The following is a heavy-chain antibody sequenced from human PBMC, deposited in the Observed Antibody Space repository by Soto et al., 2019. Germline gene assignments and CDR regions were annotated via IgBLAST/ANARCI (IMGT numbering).Heavy chain of an antibody. Sequence: XESLWLSCTVSGGTISGTTDYWGWMHQSPGKGLEWIGSVYYNGNMYYNPSLKSRVTMSVDTSKNQFSLDLRSVTAADTAVYYCARRKGYDSSTYYFGYWGQGILVTFSS. V-gene: IGHV4-39*01. CDR1: GGTISGTTDY. CDR2: VYYNGNM. J-gene: IGHJ4*02. D-gene: IGHD3-22*01. CDR3: ARRKGYDSSTYYFGY.